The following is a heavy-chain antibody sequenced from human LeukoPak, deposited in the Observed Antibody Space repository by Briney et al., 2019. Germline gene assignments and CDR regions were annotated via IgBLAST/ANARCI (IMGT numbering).Heavy chain of an antibody. V-gene: IGHV3-23*01. CDR2: ISGSAGST. Sequence: WESLRLSCAASGFTFINYAMSWVRQAPGPGLELVSGISGSAGSTYYADSVKGRFTISRDNSKNTLYLQMNSLSAEDTAVYYCAKDNTRVIPPAWGQGTLVTVSS. CDR1: GFTFINYA. CDR3: AKDNTRVIPPA. D-gene: IGHD2-2*01. J-gene: IGHJ4*02.